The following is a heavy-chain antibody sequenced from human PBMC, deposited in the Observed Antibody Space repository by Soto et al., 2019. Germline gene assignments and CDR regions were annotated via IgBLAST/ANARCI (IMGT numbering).Heavy chain of an antibody. D-gene: IGHD1-1*01. J-gene: IGHJ5*02. CDR1: GGTFSTFA. CDR3: ARDLFLFNRGGTWSEP. V-gene: IGHV1-69*01. CDR2: IIPFFGTI. Sequence: QVHLVQSGAEVKRPGSSVKVSCKASGGTFSTFAISWVRQAPGQGLEWMGGIIPFFGTINYAQKFQGRLTKPGDESTGSPYMALTSLPSEDWAVFFCARDLFLFNRGGTWSEPWGQGTLVPVSS.